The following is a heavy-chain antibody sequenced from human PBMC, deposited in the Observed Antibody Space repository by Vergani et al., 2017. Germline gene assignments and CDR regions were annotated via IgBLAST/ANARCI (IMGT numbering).Heavy chain of an antibody. J-gene: IGHJ6*03. CDR1: GGTFSSYA. V-gene: IGHV1-69*01. CDR2: INPIFGTA. CDR3: ARNIVVVPAAPGDYYYMDV. Sequence: QVQLVQSGAEVKKPGSSVKVSCKASGGTFSSYAISWVRQAPGQGLEWMGGINPIFGTANYAQKFQGRVTITADESTSTAYMELSSLRSEDTAVYYCARNIVVVPAAPGDYYYMDVWGKGTTVTVSS. D-gene: IGHD2-2*01.